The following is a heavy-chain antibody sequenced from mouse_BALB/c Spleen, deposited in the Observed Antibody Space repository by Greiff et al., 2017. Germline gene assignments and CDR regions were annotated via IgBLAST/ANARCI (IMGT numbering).Heavy chain of an antibody. V-gene: IGHV3-2*02. CDR2: ISYSGST. CDR1: GYSITSDYA. CDR3: ARWVITTVVEGAMDY. J-gene: IGHJ4*01. D-gene: IGHD1-1*01. Sequence: EVQLQQSGPGLVKPSQSLSLTCTVTGYSITSDYAWNWIRQFPGNKLEWMGYISYSGSTSYNPSLKSRISITRDTSKNQFFLQLNSVTTEDTATYYCARWVITTVVEGAMDYWGQGTSVTVSS.